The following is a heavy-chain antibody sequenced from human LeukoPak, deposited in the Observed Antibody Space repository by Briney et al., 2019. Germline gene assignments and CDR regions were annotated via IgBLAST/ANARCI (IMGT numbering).Heavy chain of an antibody. CDR2: MYYSGST. V-gene: IGHV4-59*08. D-gene: IGHD2-21*01. Sequence: SETLSLTCSVSTGSISSYHWSWIRQPPGKGLEWIGYMYYSGSTTYNPSLQSRVTISVDTSKNQFSLKLGSVTAADTAVYYCATSRDGGDNWYFDLWGRGTLVTVSS. J-gene: IGHJ2*01. CDR3: ATSRDGGDNWYFDL. CDR1: TGSISSYH.